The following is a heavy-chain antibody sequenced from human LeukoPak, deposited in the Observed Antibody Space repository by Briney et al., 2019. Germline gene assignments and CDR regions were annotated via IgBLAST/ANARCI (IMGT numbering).Heavy chain of an antibody. Sequence: ASVKVSFKASGYTFTSYGISWVRQAPGQGLEWMGWISAYNGNTNYAQKLQGRVTMTTDTSTSTAYMELRSLRPDDTAVYYCARDPTQALSCSSTSCYNWFDPWGQGTLVTVSS. CDR1: GYTFTSYG. V-gene: IGHV1-18*01. D-gene: IGHD2-2*01. CDR3: ARDPTQALSCSSTSCYNWFDP. CDR2: ISAYNGNT. J-gene: IGHJ5*02.